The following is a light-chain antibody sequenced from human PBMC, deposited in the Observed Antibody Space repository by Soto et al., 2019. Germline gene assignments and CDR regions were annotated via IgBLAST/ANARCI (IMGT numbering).Light chain of an antibody. V-gene: IGKV3-15*01. Sequence: EIVLTQFPGILSVSPGERATLSCRASRSVTNNVAWYQQRPGQAPRLLIYDASTRATGVPARFSGSGSGTDFTLTIGSLQSEDFAVYSCQQYSNWTPYTFGQGTKLDIK. CDR3: QQYSNWTPYT. CDR1: RSVTNN. J-gene: IGKJ2*01. CDR2: DAS.